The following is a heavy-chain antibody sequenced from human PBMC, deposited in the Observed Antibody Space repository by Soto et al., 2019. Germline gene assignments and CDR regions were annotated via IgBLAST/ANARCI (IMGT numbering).Heavy chain of an antibody. CDR1: GYTFTSYG. Sequence: GASVKVSCKASGYTFTSYGISWVRQAPGQGLEWMGWISAYNGNTNYAQKLQGRVTMTTDTSTSTAYMELRSLRSDDTAVYYCARAVGYCSSTSCPPRYFAFRGRGSLVTV. V-gene: IGHV1-18*01. CDR2: ISAYNGNT. CDR3: ARAVGYCSSTSCPPRYFAF. D-gene: IGHD2-2*03. J-gene: IGHJ2*01.